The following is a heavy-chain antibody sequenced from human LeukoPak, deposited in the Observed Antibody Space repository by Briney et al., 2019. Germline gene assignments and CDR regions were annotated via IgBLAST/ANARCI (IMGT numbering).Heavy chain of an antibody. D-gene: IGHD6-13*01. CDR1: GYTFTSYG. V-gene: IGHV1-18*01. CDR2: ISAYSGNT. J-gene: IGHJ3*02. CDR3: ASPQQQLVLDAFDI. Sequence: GASVKVSCKASGYTFTSYGISWVRQAPGQGLEWMEWISAYSGNTNYAQKVQGRITVTTDTSTSTAYMELSSLRSEDTAVYYCASPQQQLVLDAFDIWGQGTMVTVSS.